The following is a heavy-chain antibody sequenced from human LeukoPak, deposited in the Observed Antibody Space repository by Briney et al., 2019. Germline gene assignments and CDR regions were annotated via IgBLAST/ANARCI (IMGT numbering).Heavy chain of an antibody. CDR3: AKLITMIVVAPFDI. Sequence: GSLRLSCAASGFTFSSDAMSWVRQAPGKGLEWVSVISDNGGSTYYADSVKGRFTISRDNSKNTLYLQMNSLRAEDTAVYYCAKLITMIVVAPFDIWGQGTMVTVSS. CDR1: GFTFSSDA. CDR2: ISDNGGST. D-gene: IGHD3-22*01. J-gene: IGHJ3*02. V-gene: IGHV3-23*01.